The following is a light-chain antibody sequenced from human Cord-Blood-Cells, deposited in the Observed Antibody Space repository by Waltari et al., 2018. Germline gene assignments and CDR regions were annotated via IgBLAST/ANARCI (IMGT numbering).Light chain of an antibody. CDR3: SSYTSSSTWV. J-gene: IGLJ3*02. CDR1: SSDVGGYNY. Sequence: QSALTQPASVSGSPGQSITISCTGTSSDVGGYNYVSWYQQHPGKAPKLMIDEVSNRPSGVSNRVSGAKSGNTASLTIAGLQAEDEADYYCSSYTSSSTWVFGGGTKLTVL. V-gene: IGLV2-14*01. CDR2: EVS.